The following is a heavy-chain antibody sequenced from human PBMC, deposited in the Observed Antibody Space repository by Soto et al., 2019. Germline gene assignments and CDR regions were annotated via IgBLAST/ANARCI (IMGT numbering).Heavy chain of an antibody. J-gene: IGHJ6*02. CDR2: TSAYNGNT. V-gene: IGHV1-18*01. D-gene: IGHD6-19*01. CDR3: ARRQWLVGGYYYGMDV. Sequence: ASVKVSCKASGYTLTSYGISWVRQAPGQGLEWMGWTSAYNGNTNYAQKLQGRVTMTTDTSTSTAYMELRSLRSDDTAVYYCARRQWLVGGYYYGMDVWGQGTTVTVSS. CDR1: GYTLTSYG.